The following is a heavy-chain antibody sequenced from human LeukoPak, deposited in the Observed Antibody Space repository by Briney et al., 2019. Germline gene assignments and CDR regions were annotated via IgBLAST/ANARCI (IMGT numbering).Heavy chain of an antibody. CDR1: GGSISSSSYY. J-gene: IGHJ4*02. CDR3: ARDPRDKAADGLLIDY. CDR2: IYYSGST. Sequence: SETLSLTCTVSGGSISSSSYYWGWIRQPPGKGLEWIGSIYYSGSTYYNPSLKSRVTISVDTSKNQFSRKLSSVTAADTAVYYCARDPRDKAADGLLIDYWGQGTLVTVSS. V-gene: IGHV4-39*07. D-gene: IGHD6-13*01.